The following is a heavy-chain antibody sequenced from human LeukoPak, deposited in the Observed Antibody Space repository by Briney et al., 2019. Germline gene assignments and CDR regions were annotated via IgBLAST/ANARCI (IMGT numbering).Heavy chain of an antibody. J-gene: IGHJ4*02. CDR2: INHSGST. V-gene: IGHV4-34*01. Sequence: PSETLSLTCAVYGGSFSGYYWSWIRQPPGKGLEWIGEINHSGSTNYNPSLKSRVTISVDTSKNQFSLKLSSVTAADTAVYYCARVPFLEYYYGSGSLPFDYWGQGTLVTVSS. CDR1: GGSFSGYY. D-gene: IGHD3-10*01. CDR3: ARVPFLEYYYGSGSLPFDY.